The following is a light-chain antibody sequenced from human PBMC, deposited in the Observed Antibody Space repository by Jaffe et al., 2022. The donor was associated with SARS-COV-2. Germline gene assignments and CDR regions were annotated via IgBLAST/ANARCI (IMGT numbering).Light chain of an antibody. CDR3: MQALQTPYT. J-gene: IGKJ2*01. V-gene: IGKV2-28*01. CDR2: LGS. Sequence: EIVMTQSPLALPVTPGEPASISCRSSQSLLHSNGYNYLDWYLQKPGQSPQLLIYLGSSRASGVPDRFGGSGSGTDFTLKISRVEAEDVGVYYCMQALQTPYTFGQGTKLEIK. CDR1: QSLLHSNGYNY.